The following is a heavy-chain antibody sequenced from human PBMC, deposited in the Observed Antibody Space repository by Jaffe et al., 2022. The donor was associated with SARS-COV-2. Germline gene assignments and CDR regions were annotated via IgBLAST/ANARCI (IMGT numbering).Heavy chain of an antibody. CDR1: GYTFTGYY. D-gene: IGHD6-13*01. CDR2: INPNSGGT. J-gene: IGHJ6*02. V-gene: IGHV1-2*02. Sequence: QVQLVQSGAEVKKPGASVKVSCKASGYTFTGYYMHWVRQAPGQGLEWMGWINPNSGGTNYAQKFQGRVTMTRDTSISTAYMELSRLRSDDTAVYYCARVSRGGAAAGTYYYGMDVWGQGTTVTVSS. CDR3: ARVSRGGAAAGTYYYGMDV.